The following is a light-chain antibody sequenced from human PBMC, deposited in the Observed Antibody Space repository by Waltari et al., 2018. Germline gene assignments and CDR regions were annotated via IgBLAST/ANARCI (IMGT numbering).Light chain of an antibody. CDR1: QDISNS. CDR3: QKYNSVPYT. CDR2: AAS. Sequence: DIQMTQYPSSLSASVGDRVTINCRASQDISNSLAWYQQKPGKGPNLLISAASTLQSGVPSRFSGSGSGTDFTLTIGSLQPEDVATYYCQKYNSVPYTFGQGTKLEIK. J-gene: IGKJ2*01. V-gene: IGKV1-27*01.